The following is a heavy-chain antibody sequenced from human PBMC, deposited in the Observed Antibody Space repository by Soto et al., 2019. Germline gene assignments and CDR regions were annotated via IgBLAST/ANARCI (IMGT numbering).Heavy chain of an antibody. J-gene: IGHJ6*03. D-gene: IGHD5-18*01. CDR2: ISSSSSYI. CDR3: ARDASPGPDTGRGDGYYYYMDV. Sequence: EVQLVESGGGLVKPGGSLRLSCAASGFTFSSYSMNWVRQAPGKGLEWVSSISSSSSYIYYADSVKGRFTISSDNAKNSRYLHMNSLRTEDTAVYYCARDASPGPDTGRGDGYYYYMDVWGKGTTVTVSS. CDR1: GFTFSSYS. V-gene: IGHV3-21*01.